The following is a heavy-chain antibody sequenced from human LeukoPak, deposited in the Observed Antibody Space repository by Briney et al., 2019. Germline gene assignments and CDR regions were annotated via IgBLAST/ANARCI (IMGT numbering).Heavy chain of an antibody. Sequence: GGFLRLSCAASGFTFDDYGMSWVRQAPGKGLEWVSGINWNGGSTGYADSVKGRFTISRDNAKNSLYLQMNSLRAEDTALYYCARDGVAATNSDYWGQGTLVTVSS. V-gene: IGHV3-20*04. J-gene: IGHJ4*02. D-gene: IGHD2-15*01. CDR2: INWNGGST. CDR1: GFTFDDYG. CDR3: ARDGVAATNSDY.